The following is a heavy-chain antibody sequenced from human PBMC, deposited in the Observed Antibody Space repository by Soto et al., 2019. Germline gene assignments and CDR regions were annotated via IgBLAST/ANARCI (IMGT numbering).Heavy chain of an antibody. CDR3: ARDYDFRSGYNDAFDI. Sequence: GGSLRLACAASGFTFSSYSMNWVRQAPGKGLEWVSYISSSSSTIYYADSVKGRFTVSRDNAKNSLYLQMNSLRAEDTAVYYCARDYDFRSGYNDAFDIWGQGTMVNVSS. J-gene: IGHJ3*02. CDR2: ISSSSSTI. D-gene: IGHD3-3*01. V-gene: IGHV3-48*01. CDR1: GFTFSSYS.